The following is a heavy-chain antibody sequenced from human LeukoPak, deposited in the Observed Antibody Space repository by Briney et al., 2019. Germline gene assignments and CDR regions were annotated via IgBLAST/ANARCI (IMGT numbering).Heavy chain of an antibody. Sequence: GGALRLSCAASGFTFSSYGMHWVRKAPGKGLEWVAFIRYDGSNKYYADSVKGRFTISTDNSKNTLYLQMNSLRAEDTAVYYCAKVAGYRCSSTSCYYFDYWGQGTLVTVSS. CDR3: AKVAGYRCSSTSCYYFDY. J-gene: IGHJ4*02. CDR2: IRYDGSNK. V-gene: IGHV3-30*02. CDR1: GFTFSSYG. D-gene: IGHD2-2*01.